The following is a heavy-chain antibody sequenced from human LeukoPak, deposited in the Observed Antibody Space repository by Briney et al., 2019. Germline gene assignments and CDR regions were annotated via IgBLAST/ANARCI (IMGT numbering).Heavy chain of an antibody. J-gene: IGHJ5*02. CDR3: AGDLPYYDILTGYSARNWFDP. CDR1: GGSISSYY. Sequence: SETLSLTCTVSGGSISSYYWSWIRQPPGKGLEWIGYIYYSGSTNSNPSLKSRVTISVDTSKNQFSLKLSSVTAADTAVYYCAGDLPYYDILTGYSARNWFDPWGQGTLVTVSS. D-gene: IGHD3-9*01. CDR2: IYYSGST. V-gene: IGHV4-59*01.